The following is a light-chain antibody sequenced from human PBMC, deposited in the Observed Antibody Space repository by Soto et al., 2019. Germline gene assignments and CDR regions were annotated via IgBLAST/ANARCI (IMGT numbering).Light chain of an antibody. CDR1: PSLVYSDGNTH. CDR3: MQYTYWPHT. V-gene: IGKV2-30*01. CDR2: KGS. J-gene: IGKJ2*01. Sequence: DVVMSQSPLSLPVTLGQPASISSSSGPSLVYSDGNTHVMWCQQRPGQSPRSLIDKGSNRDSGVPDRFSGSGSGTDFTLEISRVEAEDVGVYYCMQYTYWPHTFGHGTKVDIK.